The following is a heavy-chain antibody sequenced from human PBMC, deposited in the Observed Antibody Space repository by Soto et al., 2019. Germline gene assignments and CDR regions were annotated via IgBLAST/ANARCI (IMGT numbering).Heavy chain of an antibody. Sequence: PGGSLRLSCTASGFTVSSYYMSWVRQAPGKGLEWVSVIYSAGSADFADSVKGRFTISRDSSKNTLYLQMSSLRAEDTAVYYCARVPSSSYHYFDYWGQGTLVTVSS. CDR2: IYSAGSA. CDR1: GFTVSSYY. V-gene: IGHV3-66*01. CDR3: ARVPSSSYHYFDY. D-gene: IGHD6-13*01. J-gene: IGHJ4*02.